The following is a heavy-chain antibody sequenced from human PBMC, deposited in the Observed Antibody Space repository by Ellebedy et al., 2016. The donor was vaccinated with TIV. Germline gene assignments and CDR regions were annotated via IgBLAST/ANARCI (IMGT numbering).Heavy chain of an antibody. J-gene: IGHJ5*02. CDR3: ARRGTKMGYYDILTGYETNYNWFDP. CDR1: GYSFTSYW. D-gene: IGHD3-9*01. V-gene: IGHV5-51*01. Sequence: PGGSLRLSCKGSGYSFTSYWIGWVRQMPGKGLEWMGIIYPGDSDTRYSPSFQGQVTISADKSSSTTYLQWSSLKASDTAMYYCARRGTKMGYYDILTGYETNYNWFDPWGQGTLVTVSS. CDR2: IYPGDSDT.